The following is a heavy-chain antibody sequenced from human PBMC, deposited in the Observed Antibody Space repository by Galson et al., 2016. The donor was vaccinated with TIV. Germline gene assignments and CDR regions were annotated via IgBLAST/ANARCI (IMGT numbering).Heavy chain of an antibody. V-gene: IGHV1-69*05. CDR3: ARGRTYFNSYMDV. Sequence: VKVSCKASGGIFNSYGISWVRQAPGQGLEWMGGIIAIFGTTNYAQKFQGRVTITTDEPTSTVYMELSSLRSDDTAVYYCARGRTYFNSYMDVWGKGTTVTVSS. D-gene: IGHD3-9*01. CDR1: GGIFNSYG. J-gene: IGHJ6*03. CDR2: IIAIFGTT.